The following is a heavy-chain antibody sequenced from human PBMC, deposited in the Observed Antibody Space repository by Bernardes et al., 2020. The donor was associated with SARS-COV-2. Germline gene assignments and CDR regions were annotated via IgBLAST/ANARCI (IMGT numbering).Heavy chain of an antibody. V-gene: IGHV3-48*03. Sequence: GGSLRLSCAASGLSFSGYEVHWVRQAPGKGLEWLSIVDPRGGQYHLDSLGGRFTISRDDARNSVFLQMNSLRVDDTAVYYCAREVNTLPNSSSWYWVYYYYYYGMDVWGQGTTVTVSS. J-gene: IGHJ6*02. CDR1: GLSFSGYE. CDR2: VDPRGGQ. CDR3: AREVNTLPNSSSWYWVYYYYYYGMDV. D-gene: IGHD6-13*01.